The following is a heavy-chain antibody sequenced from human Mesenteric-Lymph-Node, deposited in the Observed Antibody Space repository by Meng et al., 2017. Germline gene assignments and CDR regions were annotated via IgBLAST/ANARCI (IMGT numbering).Heavy chain of an antibody. CDR1: GFTFDDYG. Sequence: GESLKISCAASGFTFDDYGMSWVRQAPGKGLEWVSGINWNGGSTGYADSVKGRFTISRDNAKNSLYLQMNSLRAEDTALYHCARDRELGFSGSDWYFDLWGRGTLVTVSS. V-gene: IGHV3-20*01. J-gene: IGHJ2*01. CDR2: INWNGGST. CDR3: ARDRELGFSGSDWYFDL. D-gene: IGHD7-27*01.